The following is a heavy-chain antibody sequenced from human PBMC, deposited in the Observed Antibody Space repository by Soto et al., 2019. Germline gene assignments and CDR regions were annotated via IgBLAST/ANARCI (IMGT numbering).Heavy chain of an antibody. J-gene: IGHJ4*02. CDR1: GYSFTSYW. CDR3: ARLSTPVFCGGDCYDFDY. Sequence: GESLKISCKGSGYSFTSYWISWVCQMPGKGLEWMGRIDPSDSYTNYSPSFQGHVTISADKSISTAYLQWSSLKASDTAMYYCARLSTPVFCGGDCYDFDYWGQGTLVTVSS. V-gene: IGHV5-10-1*01. D-gene: IGHD2-21*02. CDR2: IDPSDSYT.